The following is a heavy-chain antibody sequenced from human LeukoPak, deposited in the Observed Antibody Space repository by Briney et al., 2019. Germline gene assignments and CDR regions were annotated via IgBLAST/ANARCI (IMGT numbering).Heavy chain of an antibody. Sequence: PGGSLRLSCAASGFTVSSNYMSWVRQAPGKGLEWVSVINSGGSTYYADSVKGRFTISRDNSKNTLYLQMNSLRAEDTAVYYCARAVNGGSSFDYWGQGTLVTVSS. V-gene: IGHV3-66*02. CDR1: GFTVSSNY. D-gene: IGHD2-8*01. J-gene: IGHJ4*02. CDR2: INSGGST. CDR3: ARAVNGGSSFDY.